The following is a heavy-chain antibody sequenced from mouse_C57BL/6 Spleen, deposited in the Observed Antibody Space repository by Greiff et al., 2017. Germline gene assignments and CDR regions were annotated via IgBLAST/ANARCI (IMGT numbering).Heavy chain of an antibody. V-gene: IGHV10-1*01. J-gene: IGHJ3*01. D-gene: IGHD2-2*01. Sequence: EVQLVESGGGLVQPKGSLKISCAASGFSFNTYALNWVRQAPGKGLEWVARIRSKSNNYATYYADSVKDRFTISRDYSESMLFLQMNNLKTEDTALYYCVRLGGYDSGFAYWGQGTLVTVSA. CDR1: GFSFNTYA. CDR2: IRSKSNNYAT. CDR3: VRLGGYDSGFAY.